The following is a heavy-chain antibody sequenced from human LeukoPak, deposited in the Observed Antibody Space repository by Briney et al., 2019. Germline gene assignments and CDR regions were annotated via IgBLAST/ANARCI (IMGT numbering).Heavy chain of an antibody. CDR3: ASIDEEGYCSSTSCNRAFDP. CDR2: ISSSSSYI. D-gene: IGHD2-2*01. Sequence: GGSLRLSCAASGFTFSSYSMNWVRQAPGKGLEWVSSISSSSSYIYYADSVKGRFTISRDNAKNSLYLQMNSLRAEDTAVYYCASIDEEGYCSSTSCNRAFDPWGEGTVVSVSS. J-gene: IGHJ5*02. CDR1: GFTFSSYS. V-gene: IGHV3-21*01.